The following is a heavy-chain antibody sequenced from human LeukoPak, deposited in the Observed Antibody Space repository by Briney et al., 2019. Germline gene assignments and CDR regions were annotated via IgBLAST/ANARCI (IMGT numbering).Heavy chain of an antibody. D-gene: IGHD6-13*01. Sequence: SETQSLTCAVYGDSFSGHYWRWLRQPPGKGLEWLGEFNHSGSTNYNPSLKSRITISVDKSKNQFSQKLSSVTAADTAVYYGAIGSGVAAAGSADYWGQGTLVTVSS. CDR3: AIGSGVAAAGSADY. J-gene: IGHJ4*02. CDR2: FNHSGST. V-gene: IGHV4-34*01. CDR1: GDSFSGHY.